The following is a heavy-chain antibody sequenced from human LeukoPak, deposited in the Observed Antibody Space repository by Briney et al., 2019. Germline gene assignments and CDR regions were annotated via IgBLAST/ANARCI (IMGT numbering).Heavy chain of an antibody. CDR1: GFTFSSYA. D-gene: IGHD3-22*01. CDR3: AREVSEGFDF. CDR2: FGTRSTSI. J-gene: IGHJ4*02. V-gene: IGHV3-21*01. Sequence: GGSLRLSCAASGFTFSSYAMSWIRQASGKGLEWVSSFGTRSTSIYHAGSVKGRFAISRDNAKNLLYLQMNSLRAEDTALYYCAREVSEGFDFWGQGTLVTVSS.